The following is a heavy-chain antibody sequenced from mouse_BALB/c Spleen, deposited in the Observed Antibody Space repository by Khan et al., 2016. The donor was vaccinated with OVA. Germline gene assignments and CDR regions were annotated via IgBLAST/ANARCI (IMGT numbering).Heavy chain of an antibody. CDR2: IDSNGGST. CDR3: ARSAI. Sequence: EVELVESGGGIVQPGGSLKRSCAASSFTISSYGMSSVRQTPDKRLELVATIDSNGGSTDYPDSVKRRSTISGDHAKNALYLQMRSLKSEDTAIYYWARSAIWGQGTTLTVSS. D-gene: IGHD2-12*01. V-gene: IGHV5-6-3*01. CDR1: SFTISSYG. J-gene: IGHJ2*01.